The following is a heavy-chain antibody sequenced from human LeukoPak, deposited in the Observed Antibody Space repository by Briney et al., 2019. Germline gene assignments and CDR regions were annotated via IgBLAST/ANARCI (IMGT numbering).Heavy chain of an antibody. D-gene: IGHD2-21*01. CDR3: ARGLWSTHYYYYYMDV. J-gene: IGHJ6*03. CDR1: GGSISSYY. V-gene: IGHV4-59*01. Sequence: SETLSLTCTVSGGSISSYYWSWIRQPPGKGLEWIGYIYYSGSTNYNPSLKSRVTISVDTSKNQFSLKLSSVTAADTAVYYCARGLWSTHYYYYYMDVWGKGTTVTVSS. CDR2: IYYSGST.